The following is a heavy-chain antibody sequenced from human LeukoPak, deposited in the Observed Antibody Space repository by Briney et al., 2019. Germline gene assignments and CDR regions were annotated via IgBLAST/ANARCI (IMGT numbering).Heavy chain of an antibody. J-gene: IGHJ4*02. V-gene: IGHV3-74*01. D-gene: IGHD2-15*01. Sequence: GGSLRLSCAASGFTFINYWMHWVRQAPGEGLVWVSHINNDGSTTTYVDSVKGRFTISRDNAKNTLYLHVNSLRAEDTAVYYCARGGFCSGADCRGSFDYWGQGSLVTVSS. CDR3: ARGGFCSGADCRGSFDY. CDR1: GFTFINYW. CDR2: INNDGSTT.